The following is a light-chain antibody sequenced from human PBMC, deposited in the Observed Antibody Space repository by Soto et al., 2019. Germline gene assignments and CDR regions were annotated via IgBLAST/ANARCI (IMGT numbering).Light chain of an antibody. CDR2: GAS. Sequence: EIVLTQSPGTLSLSPGDRATLSCRASQSVSRNFLAWYQQKPGQAPKLLIDGASIRATGIPDVFSGSGSRTDFTLTIRRLDAEAFAMYCCHQYVSSPRTFGQGTKVESK. J-gene: IGKJ1*01. CDR1: QSVSRNF. CDR3: HQYVSSPRT. V-gene: IGKV3-20*01.